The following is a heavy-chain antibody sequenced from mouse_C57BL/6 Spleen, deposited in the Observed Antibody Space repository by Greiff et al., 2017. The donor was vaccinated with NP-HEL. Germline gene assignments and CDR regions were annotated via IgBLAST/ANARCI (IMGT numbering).Heavy chain of an antibody. CDR2: IWGDGST. V-gene: IGHV2-3*01. CDR1: GFSLTSYG. Sequence: QVQLKESGPGLVAPSQSLSITCTVSGFSLTSYGVSWVRQPPGKGLEWLGVIWGDGSTHYHSALISRLSISKDNSKSQVFLKLNSLQTDDTATYYCAKIEIYYYGSSFYYYAMDYWGQGTSVTVSS. D-gene: IGHD1-1*01. CDR3: AKIEIYYYGSSFYYYAMDY. J-gene: IGHJ4*01.